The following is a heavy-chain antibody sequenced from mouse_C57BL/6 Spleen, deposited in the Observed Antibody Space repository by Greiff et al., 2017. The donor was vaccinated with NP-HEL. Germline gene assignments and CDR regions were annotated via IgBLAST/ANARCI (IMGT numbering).Heavy chain of an antibody. D-gene: IGHD4-1*01. CDR1: GYAFSSYW. CDR3: AANWDDGFAY. V-gene: IGHV1-80*01. J-gene: IGHJ3*01. Sequence: VKLQESGAELVKPGASVKISCKASGYAFSSYWMNWEKQRPGKGLEWIGQIYPGDGDTNYNGKFKGKATLTADKSSSTAYMQLSSLTSEDSAVYFCAANWDDGFAYWGQGTLVTVSA. CDR2: IYPGDGDT.